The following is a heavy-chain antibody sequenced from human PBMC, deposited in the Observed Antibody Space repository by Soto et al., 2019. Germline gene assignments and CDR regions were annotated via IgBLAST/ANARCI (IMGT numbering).Heavy chain of an antibody. CDR1: GFTFSTYA. V-gene: IGHV3-23*01. D-gene: IGHD6-13*01. J-gene: IGHJ3*01. CDR2: VTNLGGTI. Sequence: GGSLRLSCAASGFTFSTYAMSWVRQAPGTGLEWVSGVTNLGGTINYADSVKGRFTISRDNSKNTLYLQMNSLRAEDTAVYYCAKGLKHQLFAAFDVWGQGTMVTVSS. CDR3: AKGLKHQLFAAFDV.